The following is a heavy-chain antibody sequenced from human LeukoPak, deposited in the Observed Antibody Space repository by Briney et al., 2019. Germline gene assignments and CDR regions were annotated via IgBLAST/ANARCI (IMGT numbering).Heavy chain of an antibody. V-gene: IGHV4-39*07. CDR3: ASFSSSPGVRAFDI. D-gene: IGHD6-6*01. Sequence: SETLSLTCTVSGDSISSSSYNWGWIRQPPGKGLEWIESIYYSGSTYYNPSLKSRVTISVDTSKNQFSLKLSSVTAADTAVYYCASFSSSPGVRAFDIWGQGTMVTVSS. CDR1: GDSISSSSYN. CDR2: IYYSGST. J-gene: IGHJ3*02.